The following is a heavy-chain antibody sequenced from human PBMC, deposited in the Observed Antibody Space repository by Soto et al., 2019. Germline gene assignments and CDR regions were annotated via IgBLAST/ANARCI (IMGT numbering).Heavy chain of an antibody. CDR1: GFTFSSYA. D-gene: IGHD3-10*01. J-gene: IGHJ6*02. CDR2: ISGSGDST. Sequence: LRLSCVGSGFTFSSYAMSWVRQAPGKGLEWVSAISGSGDSTYYADSVKGRFTISRDNSKNTLYLQMNRLRVEDTAVYYCAKDTMVRRFTNSFYYGMDVWGQGTTVTVSS. CDR3: AKDTMVRRFTNSFYYGMDV. V-gene: IGHV3-23*01.